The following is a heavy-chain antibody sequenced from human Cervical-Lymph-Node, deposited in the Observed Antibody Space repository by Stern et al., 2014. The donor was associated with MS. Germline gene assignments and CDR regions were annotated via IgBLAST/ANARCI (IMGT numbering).Heavy chain of an antibody. CDR3: ARHHRPSRRSSTYYYYAMDV. CDR1: GLTFSDYS. CDR2: INSRSDYI. Sequence: EVQLVESGGGLVKPGGSLRLSCAASGLTFSDYSMNWVRQAPGKGLEWVSSINSRSDYIYYADSVKGRFTISRDNGKNSLYLQMNSLRAEDTAVYYCARHHRPSRRSSTYYYYAMDVWGQGTTVTVSS. V-gene: IGHV3-21*01. J-gene: IGHJ6*02. D-gene: IGHD3-10*01.